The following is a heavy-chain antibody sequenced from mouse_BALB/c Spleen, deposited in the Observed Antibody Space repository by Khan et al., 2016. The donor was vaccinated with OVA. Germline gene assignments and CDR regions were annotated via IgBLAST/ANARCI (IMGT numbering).Heavy chain of an antibody. CDR2: IYPGDGDT. J-gene: IGHJ3*02. V-gene: IGHV1-87*01. Sequence: VQLQQSGAELARPGASVKLSCKASGYTFTSYWMQWVKQRPGQGLEWIGAIYPGDGDTRYTQKFTGKATLTADKSSSTAYMQLSSLASEDCAVYYCATIYYDYGWGQGTLVTVSA. CDR3: ATIYYDYG. D-gene: IGHD2-4*01. CDR1: GYTFTSYW.